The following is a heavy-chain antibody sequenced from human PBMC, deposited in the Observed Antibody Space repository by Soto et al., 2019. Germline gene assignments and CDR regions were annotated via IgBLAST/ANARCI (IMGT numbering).Heavy chain of an antibody. J-gene: IGHJ3*02. CDR3: GSDKSDDLNAYDAFDI. CDR2: IYHRGST. V-gene: IGHV4-61*01. D-gene: IGHD3-16*01. Sequence: PSETLSLTCTVSGGSVSINNHYWSLLQQPPGEGLEGIAYIYHRGSTNYNPSLKSRVIISVVVSKNQLFLMLVSVTAADTAVYYFGSDKSDDLNAYDAFDIWGQGTMVTV. CDR1: GGSVSINNHY.